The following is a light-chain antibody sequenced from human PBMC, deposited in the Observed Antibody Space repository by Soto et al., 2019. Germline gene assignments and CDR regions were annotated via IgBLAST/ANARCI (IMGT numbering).Light chain of an antibody. J-gene: IGKJ5*01. V-gene: IGKV3-11*01. CDR3: KQLHNQPIT. CDR1: QTIRGL. Sequence: EIVLTRSPATLSLSPGERATLSCRTSQTIRGLLNWYQQRPGQAPRLLIYDTSNRATDIPARFSGSGSGTNFTLTIISLDPEDLGGYFCKQLHNQPITFGKGTRLDIK. CDR2: DTS.